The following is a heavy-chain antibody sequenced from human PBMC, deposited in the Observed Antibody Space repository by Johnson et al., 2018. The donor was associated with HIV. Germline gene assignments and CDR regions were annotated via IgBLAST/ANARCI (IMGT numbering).Heavy chain of an antibody. V-gene: IGHV3-52*01. D-gene: IGHD2-15*01. CDR2: IKCDGSEK. J-gene: IGHJ3*02. CDR1: GFTFSSSW. CDR3: AREISGHAGGAFDI. Sequence: VQLVESGGGVVQPGKSLRLSCAASGFTFSSSWMHWVCQAPEKGLEWVADIKCDGSEKYYVDSVKGRLTISRDNAKNSLYLQMNSLRAEDTAAYYCAREISGHAGGAFDIWGQGIKVTVSS.